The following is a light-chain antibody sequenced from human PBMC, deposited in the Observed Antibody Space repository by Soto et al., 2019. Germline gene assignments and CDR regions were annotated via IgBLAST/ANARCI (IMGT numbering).Light chain of an antibody. CDR2: GAS. Sequence: EMVLTQAPCTLSLSPGEKATLSCRAGQSVSRNYLAWYQQKPGQAPRLLIYGASSRATGIPERFSGSGSGTDFTLIISRLGPEDFAVYFCQQYGSSPPYTFGQGTKVDI. CDR1: QSVSRNY. CDR3: QQYGSSPPYT. J-gene: IGKJ2*01. V-gene: IGKV3-20*01.